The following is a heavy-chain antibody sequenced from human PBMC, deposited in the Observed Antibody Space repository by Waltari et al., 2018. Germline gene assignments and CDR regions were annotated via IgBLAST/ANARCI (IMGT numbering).Heavy chain of an antibody. V-gene: IGHV3-48*03. J-gene: IGHJ6*03. Sequence: EMQVVESGGGLVQPVGSLRLSCDASGFSIRNYELIWIRQAPGKGLEWVSYISNSGSTMYYADSVKGRFTISRDNAKNSLYLEMNSLRAEDTAIYYCARPSTEYYYYYYYMDVWGKGTTVTVS. CDR2: ISNSGSTM. CDR3: ARPSTEYYYYYYYMDV. CDR1: GFSIRNYE.